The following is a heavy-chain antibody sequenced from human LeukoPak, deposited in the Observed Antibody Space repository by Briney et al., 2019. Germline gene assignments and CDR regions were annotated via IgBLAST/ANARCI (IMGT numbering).Heavy chain of an antibody. CDR3: ARERRITMIVVVRGPFDY. D-gene: IGHD3-22*01. V-gene: IGHV1-46*01. J-gene: IGHJ4*02. Sequence: ASVKVSCKASGYTFTSYYMHWVRQAPGQGLEWMGIINPSGGSTSYAQKFQGRVTMTRDMSTSTVYMELSSLRSEDTAVYYCARERRITMIVVVRGPFDYWGQGTLVTASS. CDR1: GYTFTSYY. CDR2: INPSGGST.